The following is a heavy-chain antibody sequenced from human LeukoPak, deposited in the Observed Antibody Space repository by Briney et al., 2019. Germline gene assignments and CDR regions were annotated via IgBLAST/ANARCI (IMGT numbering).Heavy chain of an antibody. V-gene: IGHV3-23*01. CDR2: INGSGGRT. Sequence: GGSLRLSCAASGFTFSSYAMTWVRQAPGKGLEWVSGINGSGGRTYYAVSVKGRFTISRDNSKNTLYLQVNSLRAEDTAVYYCAKASRFGYSYGPREYFYYMDVWGKGTTVTISS. CDR3: AKASRFGYSYGPREYFYYMDV. D-gene: IGHD5-18*01. CDR1: GFTFSSYA. J-gene: IGHJ6*03.